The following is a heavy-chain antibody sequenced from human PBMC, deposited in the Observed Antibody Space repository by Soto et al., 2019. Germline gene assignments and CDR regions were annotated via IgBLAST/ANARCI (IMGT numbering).Heavy chain of an antibody. V-gene: IGHV3-30*18. D-gene: IGHD1-26*01. CDR1: GFTFSSYG. CDR3: AKDSSGGSYSDAFDI. CDR2: ISYDGSNK. J-gene: IGHJ3*02. Sequence: RLSCAASGFTFSSYGMHWVRQAPGKGLEWVAVISYDGSNKYYADSVKGRFTISRDNSKNTLYLQMNSLRAEDTAVYYCAKDSSGGSYSDAFDIWGQGTMVTVSS.